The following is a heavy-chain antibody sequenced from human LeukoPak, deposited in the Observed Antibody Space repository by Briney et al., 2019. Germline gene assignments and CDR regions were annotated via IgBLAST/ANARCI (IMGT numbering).Heavy chain of an antibody. V-gene: IGHV4-59*08. CDR3: ARMVDTAMDNYYFDY. D-gene: IGHD5-18*01. CDR2: IYYSGST. Sequence: SETLSLTCTVSGGSTSSYYWSWIRQPPGKGLEWIGYIYYSGSTNYNPSLKSRVTISVDTSKNQFSLKLSSVTAADTAVYYCARMVDTAMDNYYFDYWGQGTLVTVSS. CDR1: GGSTSSYY. J-gene: IGHJ4*02.